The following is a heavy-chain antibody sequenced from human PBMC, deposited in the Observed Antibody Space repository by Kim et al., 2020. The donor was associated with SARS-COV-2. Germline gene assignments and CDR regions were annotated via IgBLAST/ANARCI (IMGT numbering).Heavy chain of an antibody. D-gene: IGHD6-13*01. Sequence: SGTGRFTISRDNSKNTLYLQMNSLRAEDTAVYYCARVKAAASYYYYGMDVWGQGTTVTVSS. CDR3: ARVKAAASYYYYGMDV. J-gene: IGHJ6*02. V-gene: IGHV3-30*01.